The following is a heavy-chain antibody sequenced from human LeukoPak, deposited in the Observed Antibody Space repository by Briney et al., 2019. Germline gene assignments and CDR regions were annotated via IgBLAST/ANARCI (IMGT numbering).Heavy chain of an antibody. Sequence: PGGSLRLSCAASGFSFSNYAMSWVRQAPGKGLEWVSGITDSGSSTYHADSVKGRFTISRDNSKNTLYLQTNSLRAEDTAVYYCATGGGGYTGGIFDYGGREPLVSVSS. J-gene: IGHJ4*02. CDR3: ATGGGGYTGGIFDY. CDR1: GFSFSNYA. CDR2: ITDSGSST. V-gene: IGHV3-23*01. D-gene: IGHD5-12*01.